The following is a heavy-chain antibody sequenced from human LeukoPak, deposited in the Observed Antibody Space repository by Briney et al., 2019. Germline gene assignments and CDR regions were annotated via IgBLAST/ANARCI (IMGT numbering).Heavy chain of an antibody. D-gene: IGHD2-15*01. Sequence: GGSLRLSCAASGFTFSSYAMSWVRQAPGKGLEWVSATSSSDAGTYYAASVRGRFTVSRDNSKNTLYLQMNSLRAEDAAVYYCAKAPVTSLSGVFCYPFDSWGQGTLVTVSS. V-gene: IGHV3-23*01. CDR1: GFTFSSYA. CDR3: AKAPVTSLSGVFCYPFDS. CDR2: TSSSDAGT. J-gene: IGHJ4*02.